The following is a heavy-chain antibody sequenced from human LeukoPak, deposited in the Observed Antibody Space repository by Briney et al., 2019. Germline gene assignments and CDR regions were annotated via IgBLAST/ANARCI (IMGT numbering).Heavy chain of an antibody. D-gene: IGHD4-17*01. V-gene: IGHV1-46*01. CDR3: ARDQGSYGDYGPFDY. Sequence: ASVKVSCKASGYTFTSYYMHWVRQAPGQGLEWMGIINPSGGSTSYAQKFQGRVTMTRDMSTSTAYMELSSLRSEDTAVYYCARDQGSYGDYGPFDYWGQGTLVTVSS. CDR1: GYTFTSYY. CDR2: INPSGGST. J-gene: IGHJ4*02.